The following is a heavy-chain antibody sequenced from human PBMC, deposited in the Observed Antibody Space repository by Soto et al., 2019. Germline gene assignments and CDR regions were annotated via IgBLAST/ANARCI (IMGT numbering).Heavy chain of an antibody. CDR3: ARDRNWNYFDY. CDR1: GFTFSSYG. CDR2: IWYDGSNK. Sequence: QVQLVESGGGVVQPGRSLRLSCAASGFTFSSYGMHWVRQAPGKGLEGVAVIWYDGSNKYYADSVKGRFTISRDNSKNPLYLQMNSLRAEDTAVYYCARDRNWNYFDYWGQGTLVTVSS. D-gene: IGHD1-1*01. J-gene: IGHJ4*02. V-gene: IGHV3-33*01.